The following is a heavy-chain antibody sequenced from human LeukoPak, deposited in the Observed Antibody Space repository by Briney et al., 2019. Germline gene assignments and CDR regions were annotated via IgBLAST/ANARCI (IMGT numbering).Heavy chain of an antibody. CDR1: GGSISSNRNY. CDR3: AREGGAVAGIPADY. D-gene: IGHD6-19*01. CDR2: IYYSGST. Sequence: SETLSLTCTVSGGSISSNRNYWGWIRQPPGKGLEWIGNIYYSGSTCYNPSLKSRVTISVDMSKNQFSLKLSSVTAADTAVYYCAREGGAVAGIPADYWGQGTLVTVSS. J-gene: IGHJ4*02. V-gene: IGHV4-39*07.